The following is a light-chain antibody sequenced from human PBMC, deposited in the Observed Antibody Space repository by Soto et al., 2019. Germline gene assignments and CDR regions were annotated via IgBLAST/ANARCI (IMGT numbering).Light chain of an antibody. CDR3: QQYGTLPWT. V-gene: IGKV3-20*01. J-gene: IGKJ1*01. CDR1: QSLRSSY. Sequence: VMTQSPATLSVSPGERATLSCRASQSLRSSYLAWYQQKPGQAPRLLIYGASSRATGIPDRFSGSGSGTDFTLTISRLEPEDFAVFYCQQYGTLPWTFGQGTKVDIK. CDR2: GAS.